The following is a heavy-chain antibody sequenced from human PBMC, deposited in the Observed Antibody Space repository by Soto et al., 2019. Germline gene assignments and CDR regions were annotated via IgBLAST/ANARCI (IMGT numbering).Heavy chain of an antibody. J-gene: IGHJ6*02. Sequence: QVPLVESGGGVVQPGRSLRLSCAASAFTFSTYAMHWVRQAPGKGLEWVAVISYDGSNKYYADSVKGRFTISRDNSKNTLYLQMNSLRAEDTAVYYCARVGIAARFDYYYYGMDVWGQGTTVTVSS. D-gene: IGHD6-6*01. CDR3: ARVGIAARFDYYYYGMDV. V-gene: IGHV3-30-3*01. CDR1: AFTFSTYA. CDR2: ISYDGSNK.